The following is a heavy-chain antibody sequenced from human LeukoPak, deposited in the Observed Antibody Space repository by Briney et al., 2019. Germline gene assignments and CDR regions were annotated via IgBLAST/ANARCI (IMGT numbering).Heavy chain of an antibody. CDR1: GGSFRSGDDYY. CDR2: IYYSGST. Sequence: SQTLSLTCTVSGGSFRSGDDYYWSWIRQPPGKGLEWIGYIYYSGSTYYNPSLESRVTISVDTSKNQFSLKVNSVTAADTAVYYCARVMGDSSGYYYLDYWGQGTLVTVSS. J-gene: IGHJ4*02. CDR3: ARVMGDSSGYYYLDY. D-gene: IGHD3-22*01. V-gene: IGHV4-30-4*08.